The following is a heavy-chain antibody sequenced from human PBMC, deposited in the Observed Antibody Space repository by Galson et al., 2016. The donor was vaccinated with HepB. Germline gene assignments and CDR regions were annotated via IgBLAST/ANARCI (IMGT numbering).Heavy chain of an antibody. Sequence: PALVKPTQTLTLTCTLSGFSLSTNGVGVAWIRQPPGKALEWLALIYWDDDKRYSPSLKSRLTITKDTSRNQVVLTMTYMDPVDTATYYCAYRQTQRHTNGVAYTYWGQGTLVTVSS. CDR1: GFSLSTNGVG. CDR2: IYWDDDK. D-gene: IGHD2-8*01. J-gene: IGHJ4*02. V-gene: IGHV2-5*02. CDR3: AYRQTQRHTNGVAYTY.